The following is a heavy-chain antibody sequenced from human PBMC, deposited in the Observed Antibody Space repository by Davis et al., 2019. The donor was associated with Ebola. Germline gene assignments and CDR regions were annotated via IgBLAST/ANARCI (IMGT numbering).Heavy chain of an antibody. Sequence: MPSETLSLTCAVSGGSITTTNWRRLVRQPPGKGLEWIGATYHGGSTNSNPSLKSRVTISVDKSKNQFSLKLSSVTAADTAVYYCARDHSWTVVPAAISGASGFDPWGQGTLVTVSS. D-gene: IGHD2-2*02. CDR1: GGSITTTNW. V-gene: IGHV4-4*02. CDR2: TYHGGST. J-gene: IGHJ5*02. CDR3: ARDHSWTVVPAAISGASGFDP.